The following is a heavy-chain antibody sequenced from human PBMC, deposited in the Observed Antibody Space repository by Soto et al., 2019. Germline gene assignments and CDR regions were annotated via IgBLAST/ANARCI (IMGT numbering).Heavy chain of an antibody. V-gene: IGHV4-31*03. CDR3: ARAIVVVPAASYYFDY. Sequence: SETLSLTCTVSGGSISSGGYYWSWIRQHPGKRLEWIGYIYYSGSTYYNPSLKSRVTISVDTSKNQFSLKLSSVTAADTAVYYCARAIVVVPAASYYFDYWGQGTLVTVSS. D-gene: IGHD2-2*01. CDR1: GGSISSGGYY. CDR2: IYYSGST. J-gene: IGHJ4*02.